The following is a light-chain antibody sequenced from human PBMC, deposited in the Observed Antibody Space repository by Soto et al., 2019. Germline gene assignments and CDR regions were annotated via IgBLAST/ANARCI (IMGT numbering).Light chain of an antibody. Sequence: EIVLTQSPATLSLSPGERATLSCRASQSIRSPFLDWYQQKPGQAPRLFIHGASSRATGIPDRFSGGGSGTDFTLTSSRLEPEDFAVYYCGSDEWTFGQGTKVE. V-gene: IGKV3-20*01. CDR1: QSIRSPF. CDR2: GAS. CDR3: GSDEWT. J-gene: IGKJ1*01.